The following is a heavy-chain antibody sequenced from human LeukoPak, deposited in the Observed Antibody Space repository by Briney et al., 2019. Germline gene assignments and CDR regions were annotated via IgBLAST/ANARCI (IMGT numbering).Heavy chain of an antibody. D-gene: IGHD3-10*01. CDR2: IYYSGST. CDR3: ARGPRFGELLWHWFDP. V-gene: IGHV4-59*01. Sequence: SETLSLTCTVSGGSISSYYWNWIRQPPGKGLEWIGYIYYSGSTNYNPSLKSRVTISVDTSKNQFSLRLSSVTAADTAVYYCARGPRFGELLWHWFDPWGQGTLVTVSS. J-gene: IGHJ5*02. CDR1: GGSISSYY.